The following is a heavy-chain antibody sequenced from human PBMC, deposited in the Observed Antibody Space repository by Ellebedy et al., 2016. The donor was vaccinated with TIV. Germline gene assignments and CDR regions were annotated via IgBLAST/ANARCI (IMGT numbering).Heavy chain of an antibody. D-gene: IGHD5-18*01. Sequence: GESLKISCKGSGYSFTTYWIVWVRQMPGKGLEWMGIIYPADSNPKYSPSFQGQVTISADKSISTAYLEWSSLMASDTAMYYCATQRGGYSYAEYYFDYWGQGTLVTVSS. CDR1: GYSFTTYW. CDR3: ATQRGGYSYAEYYFDY. V-gene: IGHV5-51*01. CDR2: IYPADSNP. J-gene: IGHJ4*02.